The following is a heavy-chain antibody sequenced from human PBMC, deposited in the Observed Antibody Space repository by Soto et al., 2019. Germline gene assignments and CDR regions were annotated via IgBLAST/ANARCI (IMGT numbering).Heavy chain of an antibody. J-gene: IGHJ3*02. D-gene: IGHD3-3*01. CDR2: ISYDGSNK. Sequence: QGQLVESGGDAVQPGRSLRLSCVGSGFTFKNHAMHWVRLAPGQGLAWVAYISYDGSNKAYGDSVQGRFTISRDNSKNTVILQMNSLRVEDTGVFHCAKEGRSYDDFWSGSIGSFDIWGRGTTVTVSS. CDR3: AKEGRSYDDFWSGSIGSFDI. CDR1: GFTFKNHA. V-gene: IGHV3-30*18.